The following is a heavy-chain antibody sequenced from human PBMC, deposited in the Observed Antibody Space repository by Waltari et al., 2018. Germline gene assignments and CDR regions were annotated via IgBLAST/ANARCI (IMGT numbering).Heavy chain of an antibody. Sequence: QVQLVQSGAEVKKPGASVKVSCQASGYTFTSYAMHWVRQAPGQRLEWMGWINAGNGNTKYSQKFQGRVTITRDTSASTAYMELSSLRSEDTAVYYCARWHWRATKNAFDIWGQGTMVTVSS. D-gene: IGHD1-26*01. CDR2: INAGNGNT. CDR1: GYTFTSYA. CDR3: ARWHWRATKNAFDI. V-gene: IGHV1-3*01. J-gene: IGHJ3*02.